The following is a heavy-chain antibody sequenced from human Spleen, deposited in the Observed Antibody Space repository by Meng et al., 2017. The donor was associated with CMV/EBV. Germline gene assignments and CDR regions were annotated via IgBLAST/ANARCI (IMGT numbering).Heavy chain of an antibody. D-gene: IGHD3-3*01. Sequence: SETLSLTCTVSGGSVSSGSYYWSWIRQPPGKGLEWIGYIYYSGSTNYNPSLKSRVTISVDTSKNQFSLKLSSVTAADTAVYYCARLPRRIYDFWSGYGIADAFDIWGQGTMVTVSS. CDR2: IYYSGST. V-gene: IGHV4-61*01. CDR1: GGSVSSGSYY. CDR3: ARLPRRIYDFWSGYGIADAFDI. J-gene: IGHJ3*02.